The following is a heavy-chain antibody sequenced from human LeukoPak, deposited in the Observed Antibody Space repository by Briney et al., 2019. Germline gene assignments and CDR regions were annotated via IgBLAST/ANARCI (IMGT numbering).Heavy chain of an antibody. CDR2: INWNGGST. D-gene: IGHD3-3*01. CDR3: ARDHQVLRFLEWLPPVYMDV. CDR1: GFTSDDYG. V-gene: IGHV3-20*04. J-gene: IGHJ6*03. Sequence: GGSLRLSCAASGFTSDDYGMSWVRQAPGKGLEWVSGINWNGGSTGYADSVKGRFTISRDNAKNSLYLQMNSLRAEDTALYYCARDHQVLRFLEWLPPVYMDVWGKGTTVTVSS.